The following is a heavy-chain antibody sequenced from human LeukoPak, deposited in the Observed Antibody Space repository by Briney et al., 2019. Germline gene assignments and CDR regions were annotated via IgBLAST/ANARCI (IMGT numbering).Heavy chain of an antibody. V-gene: IGHV1-46*01. D-gene: IGHD2-8*01. CDR3: ARDAWLEPTNEGP. CDR2: LTPRGDIT. Sequence: GASVKVSCKASGYTFSSYYVHWVRQAPGQGLEWMAILTPRGDITSYAQNFQGRVTVTRDTSTNTVYMELSSLRSEDTAVYYCARDAWLEPTNEGPWGQGTLVTVSS. CDR1: GYTFSSYY. J-gene: IGHJ5*02.